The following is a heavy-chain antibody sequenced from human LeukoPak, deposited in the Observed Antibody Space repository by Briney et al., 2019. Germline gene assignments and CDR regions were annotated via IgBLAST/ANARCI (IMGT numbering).Heavy chain of an antibody. CDR1: RGTYSSYA. D-gene: IGHD6-19*01. Sequence: ASVKVSYKASRGTYSSYAISWVRQAPGQRLECIGGIIPIFGTANYAQKFQGRVTITSDESTSTAYMELSSLRSEDTAVYYCARARSIAVAGTDFDYWGQGTLVTVSS. CDR2: IIPIFGTA. J-gene: IGHJ4*02. V-gene: IGHV1-69*01. CDR3: ARARSIAVAGTDFDY.